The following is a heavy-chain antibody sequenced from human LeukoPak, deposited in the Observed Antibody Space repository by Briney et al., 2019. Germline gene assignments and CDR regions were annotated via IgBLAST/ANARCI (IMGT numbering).Heavy chain of an antibody. D-gene: IGHD6-13*01. CDR3: ATALAAALDAFDI. CDR2: FDPEDGET. Sequence: ASVKVSCKVSGYTLTELSMHWVRQAPGKGLEWMGGFDPEDGETIYAQKFQGRVTMTGDTSTDTAYMELSSLRSEDTAVYYCATALAAALDAFDIWGQGTMVTVSS. V-gene: IGHV1-24*01. J-gene: IGHJ3*02. CDR1: GYTLTELS.